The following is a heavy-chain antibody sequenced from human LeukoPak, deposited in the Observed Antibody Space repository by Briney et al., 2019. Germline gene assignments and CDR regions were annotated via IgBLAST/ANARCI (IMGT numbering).Heavy chain of an antibody. J-gene: IGHJ4*02. CDR2: IYYTGST. CDR3: AALGLVTGAFDS. V-gene: IGHV4-59*08. Sequence: TSETLSLTCTVSGASISSFYRSWIRQPPGKPPEWIGFIYYTGSTNYSPYLKSRVSISVGTSQNQFSLKLTSVTAADTAVYYCAALGLVTGAFDSWGQGTLVTVSA. D-gene: IGHD2/OR15-2a*01. CDR1: GASISSFY.